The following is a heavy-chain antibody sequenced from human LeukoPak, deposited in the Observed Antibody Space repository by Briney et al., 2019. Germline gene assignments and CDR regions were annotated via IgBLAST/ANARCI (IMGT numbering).Heavy chain of an antibody. V-gene: IGHV1-2*02. J-gene: IGHJ6*02. D-gene: IGHD3-10*01. Sequence: ASVKVSCKASGYTFTGYYMHWVRQAPGQGLEWMGWINPNSGGTNYAQKFQGRVTMTRDTSISTAYMELSRLRSDDTAVYYCARGSGAQLLWFGGPMDVWGQGTTVTVSS. CDR2: INPNSGGT. CDR3: ARGSGAQLLWFGGPMDV. CDR1: GYTFTGYY.